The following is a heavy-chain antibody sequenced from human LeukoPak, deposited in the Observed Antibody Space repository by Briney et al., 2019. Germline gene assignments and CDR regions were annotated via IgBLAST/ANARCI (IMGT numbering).Heavy chain of an antibody. J-gene: IGHJ3*02. CDR1: ANSFTGYW. CDR3: ARRLVGQEWVHI. D-gene: IGHD3-3*01. Sequence: GESLKISCKGFANSFTGYWIAWVRQKPGKGLEWMGIIYPGDSDTRYSPSFQGQVTISADKSITTAFLQWSSLKASDTAMYYCARRLVGQEWVHIWGQGTMVTVSS. CDR2: IYPGDSDT. V-gene: IGHV5-51*01.